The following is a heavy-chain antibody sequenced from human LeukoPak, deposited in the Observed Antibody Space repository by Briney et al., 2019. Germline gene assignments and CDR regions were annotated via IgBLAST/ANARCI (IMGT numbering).Heavy chain of an antibody. CDR1: GGSFSGYY. J-gene: IGHJ3*02. D-gene: IGHD3-22*01. CDR3: ARGPYSYDSSGAFDI. CDR2: INYVGSI. V-gene: IGHV4-34*01. Sequence: SETLSPTCGVYGGSFSGYYWTWIRQSPGKGLEWIGEINYVGSINYNPSLKSRVTISVDTSKSQFSLKLSSVTAADTAVYFCARGPYSYDSSGAFDIWGQGTMVTVSS.